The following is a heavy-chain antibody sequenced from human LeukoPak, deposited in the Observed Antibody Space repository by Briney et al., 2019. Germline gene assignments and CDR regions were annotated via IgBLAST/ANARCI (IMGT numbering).Heavy chain of an antibody. J-gene: IGHJ3*02. CDR2: IWYDGSEK. CDR3: ARGGNAFDI. V-gene: IGHV3-33*01. CDR1: GFTFSNFG. Sequence: PGGSLRLSCAASGFTFSNFGMHWVRQAPGKGLEWVAVIWYDGSEKFYADSVKGRFTISRDNSKNTLYLQMNSLRVEDTAAYYCARGGNAFDIWGRGTMVTVSS. D-gene: IGHD1-14*01.